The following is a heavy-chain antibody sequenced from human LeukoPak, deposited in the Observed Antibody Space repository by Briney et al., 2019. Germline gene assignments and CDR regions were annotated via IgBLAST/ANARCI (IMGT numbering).Heavy chain of an antibody. J-gene: IGHJ6*02. CDR1: GGTFSSYA. D-gene: IGHD6-13*01. CDR2: IIPILGIA. CDR3: ARQVWYEDYYYGMDV. V-gene: IGHV1-69*04. Sequence: SVKVSCKASGGTFSSYAISWVRQAPGQGLEWMGRIIPILGIANYAQKFQGRVTITADKSTSTAYMELSSLRSEDTAVYYCARQVWYEDYYYGMDVWGQGTTVTDSS.